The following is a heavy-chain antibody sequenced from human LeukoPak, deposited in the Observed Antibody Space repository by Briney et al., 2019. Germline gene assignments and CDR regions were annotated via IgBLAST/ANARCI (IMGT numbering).Heavy chain of an antibody. CDR1: GGSFSGYY. CDR2: IYYSGST. Sequence: PSETLSLTCAVYGGSFSGYYWSWIRQPPGKGLEWIGYIYYSGSTNYNPSLKSRVTISVDTSKNQFSLKLSSVTAADTAVYYCARRMDTAMGYYYYGMDVWGQGTTVTVSS. D-gene: IGHD5-18*01. CDR3: ARRMDTAMGYYYYGMDV. J-gene: IGHJ6*02. V-gene: IGHV4-59*08.